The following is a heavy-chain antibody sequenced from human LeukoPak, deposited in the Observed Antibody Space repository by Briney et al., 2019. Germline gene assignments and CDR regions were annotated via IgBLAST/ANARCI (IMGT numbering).Heavy chain of an antibody. CDR1: GYTFIGYY. D-gene: IGHD3-10*01. Sequence: SCKASGYTFIGYYMHWVRQAPGKGLEWVAVISYDGSNTYYADSVKGRFTISRDNSKNMLYLQMNSLRAEDTAVYYCAKPYYYGSRSYMDYWGQGTLVTVSS. CDR2: ISYDGSNT. CDR3: AKPYYYGSRSYMDY. V-gene: IGHV3-30*18. J-gene: IGHJ4*02.